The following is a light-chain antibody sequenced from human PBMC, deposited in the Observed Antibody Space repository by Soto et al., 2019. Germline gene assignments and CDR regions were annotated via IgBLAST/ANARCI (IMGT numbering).Light chain of an antibody. V-gene: IGKV3-11*01. J-gene: IGKJ4*01. CDR1: QSLSRY. CDR2: DAG. CDR3: QQRSNWPLT. Sequence: IVLTQSPGTLSLSPGERATLSCRASQSLSRYLACYQQRPGQAPRLLSYDAGSRATGIPARFTGSGSGTDFTLTINSLEPEDFALYYCQQRSNWPLTFGGGTKVEIK.